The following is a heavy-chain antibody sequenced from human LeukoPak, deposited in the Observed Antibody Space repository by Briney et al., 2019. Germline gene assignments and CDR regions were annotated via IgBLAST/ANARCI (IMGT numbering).Heavy chain of an antibody. J-gene: IGHJ6*04. CDR3: AKVVQYSSSWYGSYYYGMDV. CDR2: ISYDGSNK. V-gene: IGHV3-30*18. Sequence: GGSLRLSCAASGVTLSSYGTHGGREAPGGGVEWVADISYDGSNKYYADSVKGRFTISRDNSKNTLYLQMNSLRAEETAVYYCAKVVQYSSSWYGSYYYGMDVWGKGTKVSVSS. CDR1: GVTLSSYG. D-gene: IGHD6-13*01.